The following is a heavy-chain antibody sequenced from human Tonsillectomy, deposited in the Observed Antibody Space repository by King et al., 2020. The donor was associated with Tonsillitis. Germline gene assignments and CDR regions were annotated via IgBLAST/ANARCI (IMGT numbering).Heavy chain of an antibody. V-gene: IGHV3-11*01. Sequence: VQLVESGGGLVKPGGSLRLSCAASGFTFSDHDMNWIRQAPGKGLEWIAYISRSGSTTHYADSVKGRFTISRDNTDNSLLLQMHSLRAEDTAIYYCAREDFSDFYALDVWGQGTTVTVSS. CDR2: ISRSGSTT. CDR1: GFTFSDHD. J-gene: IGHJ6*02. CDR3: AREDFSDFYALDV. D-gene: IGHD6-19*01.